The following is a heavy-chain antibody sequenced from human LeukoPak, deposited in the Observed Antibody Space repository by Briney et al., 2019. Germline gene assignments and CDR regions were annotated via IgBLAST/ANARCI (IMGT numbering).Heavy chain of an antibody. CDR3: VKGRSGPAIAVAVTLSD. J-gene: IGHJ4*02. CDR2: ISGSGASS. CDR1: EFTFSTYA. V-gene: IGHV3-23*01. Sequence: GGSLRLSCAASEFTFSTYAMSWVRQAPGKGLEWVSVISGSGASSQYADSVRGRFAISRDKSKNTLYLQMSSLRAEDTAVYYCVKGRSGPAIAVAVTLSDWGQGALVTVSS. D-gene: IGHD6-13*01.